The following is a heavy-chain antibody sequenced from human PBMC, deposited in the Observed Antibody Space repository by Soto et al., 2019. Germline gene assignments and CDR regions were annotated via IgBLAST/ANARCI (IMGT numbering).Heavy chain of an antibody. V-gene: IGHV3-23*01. J-gene: IGHJ3*02. Sequence: EVQLLESGGGLVPPGGSLRLSCAASGFTFTSYAMSWVRQAPGKGLEWVSLISGSGGSTYYADSVKGRFTISRDDSKNAVYLQMDSLRAEDTAVYYCAKQSGYSSGWHGAFDIWGQGTMVTVSS. CDR1: GFTFTSYA. CDR2: ISGSGGST. D-gene: IGHD6-19*01. CDR3: AKQSGYSSGWHGAFDI.